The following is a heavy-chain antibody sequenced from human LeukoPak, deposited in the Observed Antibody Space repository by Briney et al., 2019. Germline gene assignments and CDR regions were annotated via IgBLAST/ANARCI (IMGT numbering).Heavy chain of an antibody. CDR1: GFXFSNYA. CDR3: AKEMRAQLLWLADY. D-gene: IGHD2-21*01. V-gene: IGHV3-23*01. J-gene: IGHJ4*02. CDR2: ISASGGGT. Sequence: GGSLRLSCDASGFXFSNYAMIWVRQAPGKGLEWVSGISASGGGTYYADSVKGRFTISRDNSKDTLYLQMKSLRVEGTAVYYCAKEMRAQLLWLADYWGQGALVTVSS.